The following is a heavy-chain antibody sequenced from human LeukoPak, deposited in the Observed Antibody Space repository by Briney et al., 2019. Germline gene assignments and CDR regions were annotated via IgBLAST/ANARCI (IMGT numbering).Heavy chain of an antibody. CDR1: GFTFSDYG. D-gene: IGHD3-22*01. CDR2: IWYDGSNK. V-gene: IGHV3-33*01. Sequence: GGSLRLSCAASGFTFSDYGMHWVRQPPGKGLEWVAIIWYDGSNKTYEDSVKGRFTISRDNSKNTLYLQMNSLRAEDTAVYYCARGVDYYENSGTIDYWGQGTLVTVSS. J-gene: IGHJ4*02. CDR3: ARGVDYYENSGTIDY.